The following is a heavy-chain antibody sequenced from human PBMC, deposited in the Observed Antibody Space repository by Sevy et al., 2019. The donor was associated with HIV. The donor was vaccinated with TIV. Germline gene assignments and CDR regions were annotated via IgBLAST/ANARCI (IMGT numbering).Heavy chain of an antibody. CDR2: ISPDGDSA. Sequence: ASVKVSCEASGDTFSNYYIHWVRQAPGQGLEWMGIISPDGDSANYTQQFQGRVTMTRDTSTSTIYMELSSLRSDDTAFYYCVRADPGQYFDSWGQGTLVTVSS. CDR1: GDTFSNYY. J-gene: IGHJ4*02. V-gene: IGHV1-46*01. CDR3: VRADPGQYFDS.